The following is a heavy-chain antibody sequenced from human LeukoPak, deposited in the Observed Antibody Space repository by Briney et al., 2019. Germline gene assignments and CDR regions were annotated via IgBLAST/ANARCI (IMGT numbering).Heavy chain of an antibody. Sequence: GRSLRLSCVASGFTFDDYAMHWVRQAPGKGLEWVSGISWNSGSIGYADSVKGRFTISRDNAKNSLYLQMNSLRAEDTALYYCAKSGLETGYHDILTGSPNWFDPWGQGTLVTVSS. V-gene: IGHV3-9*01. CDR2: ISWNSGSI. CDR3: AKSGLETGYHDILTGSPNWFDP. D-gene: IGHD3-9*01. J-gene: IGHJ5*02. CDR1: GFTFDDYA.